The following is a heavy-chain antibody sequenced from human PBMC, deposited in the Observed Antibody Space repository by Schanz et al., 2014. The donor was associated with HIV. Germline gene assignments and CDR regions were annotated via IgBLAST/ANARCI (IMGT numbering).Heavy chain of an antibody. CDR1: GFRFRSYW. CDR3: ARGLGAPYYDFRSGYYKGVIYYGMDV. D-gene: IGHD3-3*01. V-gene: IGHV3-23*04. CDR2: ITGSGVST. Sequence: DVQLVESGGSLVQPGGSLRLSCAASGFRFRSYWMSWVRQAPGKGLEWVSGITGSGVSTYYADSVKGRFTISRDNSKNTLYLQMNSLRAEDTAVYYCARGLGAPYYDFRSGYYKGVIYYGMDVWGQGTTVTVSS. J-gene: IGHJ6*02.